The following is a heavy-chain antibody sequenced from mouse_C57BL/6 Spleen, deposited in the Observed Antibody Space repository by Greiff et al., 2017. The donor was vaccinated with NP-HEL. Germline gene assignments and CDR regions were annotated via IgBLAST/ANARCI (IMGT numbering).Heavy chain of an antibody. Sequence: QVQLQQPGAELVMPGASVKLSCKASGYTFTSYWMHWVKQRPGQGLEWIGEIDPSDSYTNYNQKFKGKSTLTVDKSSSTAYMQLSSLTSEDSAVYYCARRNYYGSSYWYFDVWGTGTTVTVSS. D-gene: IGHD1-1*01. CDR3: ARRNYYGSSYWYFDV. CDR1: GYTFTSYW. V-gene: IGHV1-69*01. CDR2: IDPSDSYT. J-gene: IGHJ1*03.